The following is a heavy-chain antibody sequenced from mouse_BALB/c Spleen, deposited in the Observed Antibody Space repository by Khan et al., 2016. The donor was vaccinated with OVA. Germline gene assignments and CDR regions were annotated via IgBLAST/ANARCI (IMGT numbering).Heavy chain of an antibody. V-gene: IGHV3-5*02. J-gene: IGHJ1*01. D-gene: IGHD1-1*01. Sequence: QLEESGPGLVKPSQTVSLACTVTGISITSGNYRWSWIRQFPGNKLEWIGNIYYSGAVTYNPSLTSRSTITRDTSKNQFFLEMNSLTAEDTATYYCARDYGSLYWYFDVWGAGTTVTGSS. CDR2: IYYSGAV. CDR3: ARDYGSLYWYFDV. CDR1: GISITSGNYR.